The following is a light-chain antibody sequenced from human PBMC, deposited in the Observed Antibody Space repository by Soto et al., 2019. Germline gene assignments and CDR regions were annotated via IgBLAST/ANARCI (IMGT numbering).Light chain of an antibody. CDR3: QQYGSSPIT. CDR2: WAS. J-gene: IGKJ5*01. CDR1: QGVLYSSNNKNY. V-gene: IGKV4-1*01. Sequence: DIVMTQSPDSLAVPLGERATINCKSSQGVLYSSNNKNYLAWYQQKPGQPPKLLIYWASTRESGVPDRFSGSGSGTDFTLTISRLEPEDFAVYYCQQYGSSPITFGQGTRLEIK.